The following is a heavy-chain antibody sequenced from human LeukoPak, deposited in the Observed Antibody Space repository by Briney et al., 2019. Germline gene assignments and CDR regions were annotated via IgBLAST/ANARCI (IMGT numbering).Heavy chain of an antibody. D-gene: IGHD1-1*01. CDR2: INHSGST. Sequence: PSETLSLTCAVYGGSFSGYYWSWIRQPPGKGLEWIGEINHSGSTNYNPSLKSRVTISVDTSKNQFSQKLSSVTAADTAVYYCAREGTKRRIDYWGQGTLVTVSS. J-gene: IGHJ4*02. V-gene: IGHV4-34*01. CDR3: AREGTKRRIDY. CDR1: GGSFSGYY.